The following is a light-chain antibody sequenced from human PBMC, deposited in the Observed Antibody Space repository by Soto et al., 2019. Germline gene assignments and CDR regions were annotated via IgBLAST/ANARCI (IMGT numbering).Light chain of an antibody. CDR3: QQYYSTPPT. Sequence: DNVMTQSPDSLAVSLGERATINCKSSQSVLYSSNNKNYLAWYQQKPGQPPKLLIYWASTRESGVPDRFSGSGSGTDFALTISSLQAEDVAVYYCQQYYSTPPTFGQGTKLEIK. CDR1: QSVLYSSNNKNY. J-gene: IGKJ2*01. V-gene: IGKV4-1*01. CDR2: WAS.